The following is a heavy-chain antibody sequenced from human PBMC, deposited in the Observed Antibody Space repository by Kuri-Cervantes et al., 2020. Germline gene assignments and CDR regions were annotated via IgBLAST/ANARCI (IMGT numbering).Heavy chain of an antibody. CDR1: GYTLTELS. Sequence: ASVKVSCKASGYTLTELSMHWVRQAPGKGLEWMGGFDPEDGETIYAQKFQGRVTMTEDTSTDTAYMELSSLRSEDTAVYYCASMTGLEIGFDYWGQGTLVTVSS. J-gene: IGHJ4*02. CDR3: ASMTGLEIGFDY. CDR2: FDPEDGET. D-gene: IGHD1-1*01. V-gene: IGHV1-24*01.